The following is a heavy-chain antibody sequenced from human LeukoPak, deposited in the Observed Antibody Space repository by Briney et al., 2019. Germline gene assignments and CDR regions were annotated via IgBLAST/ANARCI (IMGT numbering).Heavy chain of an antibody. D-gene: IGHD3-22*01. V-gene: IGHV3-30*18. J-gene: IGHJ4*02. Sequence: GGSLRLSCAASGFTFSSYGMHWVRQAPGKGLEWVAVISYDGSNKYYADSVKGRFTISRDNSKNTLYLQMNSLRAEDTAVYYCAKEENYYDSSGYYPTPSYWGQGTLVTVSS. CDR3: AKEENYYDSSGYYPTPSY. CDR2: ISYDGSNK. CDR1: GFTFSSYG.